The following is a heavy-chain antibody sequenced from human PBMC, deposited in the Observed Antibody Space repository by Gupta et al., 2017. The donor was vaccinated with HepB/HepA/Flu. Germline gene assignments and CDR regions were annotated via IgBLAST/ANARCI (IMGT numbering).Heavy chain of an antibody. CDR2: IYNTGSM. J-gene: IGHJ4*02. V-gene: IGHV4-59*01. CDR1: GASINSYF. D-gene: IGHD2-15*01. CDR3: AKEGPGTTPDY. Sequence: QVQLQESGPGLVKPSETLSLTCTVSGASINSYFWNWIRQPPGKALEWVGYIYNTGSMKYNPSLRSRVTMSVDTSKNQFSLKLSSVTAADTAVYYCAKEGPGTTPDYWGPGTLVTVSS.